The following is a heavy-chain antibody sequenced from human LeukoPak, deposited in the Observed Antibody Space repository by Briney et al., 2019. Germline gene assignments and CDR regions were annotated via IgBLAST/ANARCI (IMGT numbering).Heavy chain of an antibody. J-gene: IGHJ5*02. CDR1: GGSFSGYY. CDR3: AIRVVPAAIGFNWFDP. D-gene: IGHD2-2*01. V-gene: IGHV4-34*01. Sequence: SETLSLTCAVYGGSFSGYYWSWIRQPPGKGLEWIGEINHSGSTNYNPSLKSRVTISVDTSKNQFSLKLSSVTAADRAVYYCAIRVVPAAIGFNWFDPWGQGTLVTVSS. CDR2: INHSGST.